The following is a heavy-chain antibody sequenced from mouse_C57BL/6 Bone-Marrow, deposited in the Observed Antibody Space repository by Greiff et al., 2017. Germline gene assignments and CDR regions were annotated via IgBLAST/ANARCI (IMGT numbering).Heavy chain of an antibody. CDR1: GYTFTSYG. D-gene: IGHD2-3*01. Sequence: VQLQQSGAELARPGASVKLSCKASGYTFTSYGIRWVKQRTGQGLEWIGEISPRSGNTYYNEKFKGKATLTADKSSSTAYMELLSLTSEDSAVYFCARSGYYFDYYAMSYWDQGTSVTVSS. V-gene: IGHV1-81*01. CDR2: ISPRSGNT. J-gene: IGHJ4*01. CDR3: ARSGYYFDYYAMSY.